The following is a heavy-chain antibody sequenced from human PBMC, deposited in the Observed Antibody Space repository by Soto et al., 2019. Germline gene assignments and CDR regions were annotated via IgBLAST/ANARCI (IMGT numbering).Heavy chain of an antibody. D-gene: IGHD2-2*02. V-gene: IGHV3-23*01. J-gene: IGHJ3*02. Sequence: EVQLLESGGGLVQPGGSLTLSCAASRFTLRSYAMTWVRQAPGKGLEWVSGISASGDITYYADSVKGRFTISRDNFRDTLYLQMNSLTAEDTAVYYCAKPPPYTTDDTFDIWGQGTMATVSS. CDR3: AKPPPYTTDDTFDI. CDR2: ISASGDIT. CDR1: RFTLRSYA.